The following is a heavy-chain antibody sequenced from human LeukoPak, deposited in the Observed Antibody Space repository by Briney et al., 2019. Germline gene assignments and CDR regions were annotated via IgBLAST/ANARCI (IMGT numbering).Heavy chain of an antibody. CDR3: ARGIVGATTSPDY. CDR2: ISSSSSTI. CDR1: GFTFSSYS. Sequence: GGSLRLSCAASGFTFSSYSMNWVRQAPGKGLGWVSYISSSSSTIYYADSVKGRFTISRDNAKNSLYPQMNSLRDEDTAVYYCARGIVGATTSPDYWGQGTLVTVSS. V-gene: IGHV3-48*02. J-gene: IGHJ4*02. D-gene: IGHD1-26*01.